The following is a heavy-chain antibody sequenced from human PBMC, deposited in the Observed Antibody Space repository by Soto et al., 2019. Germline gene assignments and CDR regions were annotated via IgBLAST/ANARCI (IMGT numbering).Heavy chain of an antibody. CDR3: ARGGRRSPGMDV. Sequence: QVQLQESGPGLVKPSQTLSLTCTVSGGSISSGGYYWSWIRQHPEKGLEWIGYIYYSGSTYYNPSLTSRVTISVDTSKNQFSLKLSSVTAADTAVYYCARGGRRSPGMDVWGQGTTVTVSS. CDR1: GGSISSGGYY. V-gene: IGHV4-31*03. J-gene: IGHJ6*02. CDR2: IYYSGST.